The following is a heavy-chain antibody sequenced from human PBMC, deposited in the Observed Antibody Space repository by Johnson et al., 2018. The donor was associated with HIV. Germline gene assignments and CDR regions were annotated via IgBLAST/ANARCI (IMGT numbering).Heavy chain of an antibody. CDR1: GFTFSRYA. CDR3: ARDRCSSTSCIDAFDI. J-gene: IGHJ3*02. Sequence: QVQLVESGGGVVQPGRSLRLSCAASGFTFSRYAMHWVRQAPGKGLEWVAVISYYGSIKYYADSVKGRFTISRDNSKNTLYLQMNSQRAEDTAVYYCARDRCSSTSCIDAFDIWGQGTMVTVSS. V-gene: IGHV3-30*04. D-gene: IGHD2-2*01. CDR2: ISYYGSIK.